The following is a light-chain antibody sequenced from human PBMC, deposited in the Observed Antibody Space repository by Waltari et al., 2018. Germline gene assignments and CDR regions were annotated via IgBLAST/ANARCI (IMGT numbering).Light chain of an antibody. V-gene: IGLV2-14*03. CDR3: SSKTTRDTRL. CDR2: DVH. J-gene: IGLJ3*02. CDR1: SSDIGAYNA. Sequence: QSALTQPASVSGSPGQSITISCTGTSSDIGAYNAVSWYQQPPGKAPKVVIYDVHNRPSGVANRFSGPMSGNTASLTISGLQTEDEADYYCSSKTTRDTRLFGGGTKLTVL.